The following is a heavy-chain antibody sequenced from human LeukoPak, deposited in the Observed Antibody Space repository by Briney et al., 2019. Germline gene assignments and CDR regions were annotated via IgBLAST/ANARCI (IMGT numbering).Heavy chain of an antibody. CDR1: GGSISSSSYY. D-gene: IGHD1-26*01. Sequence: SEALSLTCTVSGGSISSSSYYWGWIRQPPGKGLEWIGSMYYSGTTYYNPSLKSRVTISVDTSKNQFSLKLSSVTAADTAVYYCARHRYRSGSDGIDPWGQGTLVTVSS. CDR3: ARHRYRSGSDGIDP. CDR2: MYYSGTT. V-gene: IGHV4-39*01. J-gene: IGHJ5*02.